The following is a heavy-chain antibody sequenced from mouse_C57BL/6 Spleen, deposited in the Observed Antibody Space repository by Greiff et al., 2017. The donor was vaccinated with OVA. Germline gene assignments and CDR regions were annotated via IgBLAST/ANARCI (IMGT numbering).Heavy chain of an antibody. CDR2: ISSGGDYI. CDR1: GFTFSSYA. CDR3: TRVTGSYDFDD. J-gene: IGHJ2*01. D-gene: IGHD4-1*01. V-gene: IGHV5-9-1*02. Sequence: EVKLVESGEGLVKPGGSLKLSCAASGFTFSSYAMSWVRQTPEKRLEWVAYISSGGDYIYYEDTVKGRFTISRDNARNTLDLQMSSLKSEDTAMYDSTRVTGSYDFDDWGQGTTLTVS.